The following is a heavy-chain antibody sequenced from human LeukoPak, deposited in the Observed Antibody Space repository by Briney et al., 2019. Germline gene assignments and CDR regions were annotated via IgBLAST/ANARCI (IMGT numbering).Heavy chain of an antibody. Sequence: ASVKVSCKASGYTFTSYGISWVRQAPGQGLEWMGWISAYNGNTNYAQKLQGRVTMTTDTSTSTAYMELRSLRSDDTAVYYCARGSYGDYEQAYFDLWGRGTLVTVSS. V-gene: IGHV1-18*01. D-gene: IGHD4-17*01. CDR3: ARGSYGDYEQAYFDL. J-gene: IGHJ2*01. CDR1: GYTFTSYG. CDR2: ISAYNGNT.